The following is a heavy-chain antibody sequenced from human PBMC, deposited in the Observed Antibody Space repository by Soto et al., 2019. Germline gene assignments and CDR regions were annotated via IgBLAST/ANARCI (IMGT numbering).Heavy chain of an antibody. Sequence: SLRRSVAEGSSVGRGDYWGWIRQPPGKGLEWIGSIYYSGSTYYNPSLKSRVTISVDTSKNQFSLKLSSVTAADTAVYYCAGANLKKYTGSDPLGQGTLVTVSS. V-gene: IGHV4-39*01. CDR2: IYYSGST. D-gene: IGHD1-1*01. CDR1: EGSSVGRGDY. CDR3: AGANLKKYTGSDP. J-gene: IGHJ5*02.